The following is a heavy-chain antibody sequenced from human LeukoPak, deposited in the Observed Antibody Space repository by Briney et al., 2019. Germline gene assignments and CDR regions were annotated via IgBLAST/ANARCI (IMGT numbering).Heavy chain of an antibody. Sequence: SQTLSLTCTVSARSISSGAYYWTWLRQNPGKGLEGFGYIYYSGNTYYNPSLKPRATVSVHTSQNPCSLGLTAVTAAATAAYQRARRVYNDTTGSHFFDHWGQGTLVTVSS. D-gene: IGHD3-22*01. CDR1: ARSISSGAYY. CDR2: IYYSGNT. V-gene: IGHV4-31*03. CDR3: ARRVYNDTTGSHFFDH. J-gene: IGHJ4*02.